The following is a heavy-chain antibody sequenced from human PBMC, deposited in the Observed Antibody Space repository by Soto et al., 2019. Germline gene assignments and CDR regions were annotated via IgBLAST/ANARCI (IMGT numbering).Heavy chain of an antibody. Sequence: PGGSLRLPCTGSRFTFSTAWLSWVRQAPGQGLEWVGRIKTKLDGETTAYAAPVKGRFSISRDDSKNTVYLHMNSLTAEDTAVYYCATVGEGSRNWFNPWGQGTRVTVSS. CDR1: RFTFSTAW. D-gene: IGHD3-3*01. J-gene: IGHJ5*02. CDR3: ATVGEGSRNWFNP. V-gene: IGHV3-15*01. CDR2: IKTKLDGETT.